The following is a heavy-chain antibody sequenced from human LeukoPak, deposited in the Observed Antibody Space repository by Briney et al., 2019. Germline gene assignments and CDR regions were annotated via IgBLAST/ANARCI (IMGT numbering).Heavy chain of an antibody. V-gene: IGHV3-66*01. Sequence: PGGSLRLSCAASGFTFSDYYMSWVRQAPGKGLEWVSVIYSGGSTYYADSVKGRFTISRDNSKNTLYLQMNSLRAEDTAVYYCARDPNIAVAGPGAFDIWGQGTMVTVSS. J-gene: IGHJ3*02. CDR3: ARDPNIAVAGPGAFDI. CDR2: IYSGGST. CDR1: GFTFSDYY. D-gene: IGHD6-19*01.